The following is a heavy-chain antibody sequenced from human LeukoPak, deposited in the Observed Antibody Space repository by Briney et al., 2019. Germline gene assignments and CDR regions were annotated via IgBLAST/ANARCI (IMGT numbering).Heavy chain of an antibody. CDR1: GYTFTGYY. V-gene: IGHV1-2*02. D-gene: IGHD6-19*01. Sequence: EASVKVSCKASGYTFTGYYMHWVRQAPGQGLEWMGWINPNSGGTNYAQKFQGRVTMTRDTSISTAYMELRSLGSDDTAVYYCARQRVRQWLVSFYYYYYMDVWGKGTTVTVSS. CDR2: INPNSGGT. CDR3: ARQRVRQWLVSFYYYYYMDV. J-gene: IGHJ6*03.